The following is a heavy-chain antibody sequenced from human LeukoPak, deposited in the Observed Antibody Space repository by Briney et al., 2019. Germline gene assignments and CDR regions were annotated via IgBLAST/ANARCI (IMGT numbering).Heavy chain of an antibody. CDR3: TSYSPFDF. D-gene: IGHD2-21*01. CDR2: IKSKTDGGTT. CDR1: GFTFTNAW. J-gene: IGHJ4*02. V-gene: IGHV3-15*01. Sequence: GGSLRLSCAASGFTFTNAWMSWVRQAPGKGLEWVGRIKSKTDGGTTDYAAPVRGRFTIPRDDSQNTLYLQMNSLKTEDTAVYYCTSYSPFDFWGQGTLVTVSS.